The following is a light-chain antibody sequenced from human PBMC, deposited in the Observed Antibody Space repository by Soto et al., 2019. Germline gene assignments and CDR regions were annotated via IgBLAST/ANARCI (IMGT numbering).Light chain of an antibody. CDR1: ESVSDNY. J-gene: IGKJ4*01. CDR2: GAS. CDR3: QQYGYSPLT. V-gene: IGKV3-20*01. Sequence: EIVWTQSPGTLSLSPVERATLSCRASESVSDNYLAWYQQRSGQAPRLVIYGASSRASAVPDRFSGSGSGADFTLTISRLEPEDFAVYYCQQYGYSPLTFGGGTKVEIK.